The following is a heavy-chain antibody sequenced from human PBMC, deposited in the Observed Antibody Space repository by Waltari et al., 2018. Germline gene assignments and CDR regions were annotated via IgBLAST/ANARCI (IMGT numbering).Heavy chain of an antibody. D-gene: IGHD3-10*01. J-gene: IGHJ3*02. CDR2: IYHSGST. Sequence: QVQLQESGPGLVKPSETLSLTCAVSGYSISSGYFWGWIRPPPGKGLVWIGSIYHSGSTYYNPSLRSRGTISVDTSKNQFSLKLRSVTAADTAVYYCARPGAGEIRGAVDIWGQGTMVTVSS. CDR1: GYSISSGYF. CDR3: ARPGAGEIRGAVDI. V-gene: IGHV4-38-2*01.